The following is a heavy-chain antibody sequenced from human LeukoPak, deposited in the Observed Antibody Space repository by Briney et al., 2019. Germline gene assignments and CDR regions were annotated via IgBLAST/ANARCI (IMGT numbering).Heavy chain of an antibody. V-gene: IGHV3-23*01. Sequence: GGSLSLSCAASGFTFSSYAMSSVRQAPGKGLEWVSIISGSGGSTYYADSVKGRFTISRDNSKNTLYLQMNSLRAEDAAVYYCAKRGYSYGLAWGQGTLVTVSS. CDR3: AKRGYSYGLA. CDR2: ISGSGGST. D-gene: IGHD5-18*01. CDR1: GFTFSSYA. J-gene: IGHJ5*02.